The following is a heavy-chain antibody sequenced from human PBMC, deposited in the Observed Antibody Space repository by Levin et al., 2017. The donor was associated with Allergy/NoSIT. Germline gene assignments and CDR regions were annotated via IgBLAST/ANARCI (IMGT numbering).Heavy chain of an antibody. CDR2: ISSTGSTI. J-gene: IGHJ4*02. V-gene: IGHV3-48*03. CDR1: GFTFSSYE. Sequence: GESLKISCAASGFTFSSYEMNWVRRAPGKGLEWVSYISSTGSTIYSADSVKGRFTISRDNAKNSLYLHLNSLRAEDTAVYYCARQLVNFWSCYNCFDYWGQGTLVTVSS. CDR3: ARQLVNFWSCYNCFDY. D-gene: IGHD3-3*01.